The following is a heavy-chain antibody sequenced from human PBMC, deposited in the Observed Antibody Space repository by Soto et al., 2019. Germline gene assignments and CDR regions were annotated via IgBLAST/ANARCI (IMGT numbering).Heavy chain of an antibody. CDR2: IYYSGST. CDR1: GGSVSSGSYY. D-gene: IGHD3-16*02. J-gene: IGHJ6*02. Sequence: QVQLQESGPGLVKPSETLSLTCTVSGGSVSSGSYYWSWIRQPPGKGLEWIGYIYYSGSTNYNPSLKSGVTISVDTSKNQFSLKLSSVTAADTAVYYCARSLHAIYYYYYGMDVWGQGTTVTVSS. CDR3: ARSLHAIYYYYYGMDV. V-gene: IGHV4-61*01.